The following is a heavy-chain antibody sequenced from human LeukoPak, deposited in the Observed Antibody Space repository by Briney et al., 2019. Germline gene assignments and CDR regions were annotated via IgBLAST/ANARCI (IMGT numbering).Heavy chain of an antibody. D-gene: IGHD2-2*03. CDR2: IYHSGST. J-gene: IGHJ3*02. Sequence: PSQTLSLTCTVSGGSISSGGYYWSWIRQPPGKGLEWIGYIYHSGSTYYNPSLKSRVTISVDRSKNQFSLKLSSVTAADTAVYYCASETPTPGYCSSTSCSSRAFDIWGQGTMVTVSS. V-gene: IGHV4-30-2*01. CDR3: ASETPTPGYCSSTSCSSRAFDI. CDR1: GGSISSGGYY.